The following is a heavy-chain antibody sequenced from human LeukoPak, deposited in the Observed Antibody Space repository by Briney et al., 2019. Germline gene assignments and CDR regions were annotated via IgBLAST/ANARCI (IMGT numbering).Heavy chain of an antibody. CDR1: GFTFSSYG. D-gene: IGHD3-3*01. V-gene: IGHV3-30*02. CDR3: AKVRAHYYDFWSGYSDY. J-gene: IGHJ4*02. CDR2: IRYDGSNK. Sequence: PGGSLRLSCAASGFTFSSYGMHWVRQAPGKGLEWVAFIRYDGSNKYYADSVKGRFTISRDNSKNTLYLQMNSLRAEGTAVYYCAKVRAHYYDFWSGYSDYWGQGTLVTVSS.